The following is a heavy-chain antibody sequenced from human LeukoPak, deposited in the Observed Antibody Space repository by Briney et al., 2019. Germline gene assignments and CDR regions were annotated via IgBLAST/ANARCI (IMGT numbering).Heavy chain of an antibody. CDR3: AREQYQPHDAFDI. J-gene: IGHJ3*02. CDR2: IDPNSGGT. Sequence: ASVKVSCKASGYSFTDYYMHWVRQAPGQGLEWMGWIDPNSGGTNYVQKFQDRVTMTRDTSISTAYMELSRLRSDDTAVYYCAREQYQPHDAFDIWGQGTMVTVSS. D-gene: IGHD2-2*01. V-gene: IGHV1-2*02. CDR1: GYSFTDYY.